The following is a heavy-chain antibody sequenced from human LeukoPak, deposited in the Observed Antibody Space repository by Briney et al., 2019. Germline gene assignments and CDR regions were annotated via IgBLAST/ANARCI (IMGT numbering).Heavy chain of an antibody. V-gene: IGHV4-34*01. Sequence: SETLSLTCAVYGGSFSGYYWSWIRQPPGKGLEWIGEINHSGSTNYNPSLKSRVTISVDTSKNQFSLKLSSVTASDAAVYYCARVPDRSGYRFDLWGRGTLVTVSS. CDR3: ARVPDRSGYRFDL. CDR1: GGSFSGYY. D-gene: IGHD3-22*01. CDR2: INHSGST. J-gene: IGHJ2*01.